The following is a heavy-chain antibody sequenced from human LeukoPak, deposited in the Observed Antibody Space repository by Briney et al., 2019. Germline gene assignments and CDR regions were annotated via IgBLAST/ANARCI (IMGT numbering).Heavy chain of an antibody. CDR1: GFTFSSYW. Sequence: GGSLRLSCAASGFTFSSYWMSWVRQAPGKGLEWVANIHPEGNEKYHVESVKGRFTISRDNAKNSLFLQMNGLRVEDTAVYYCARGDAFSGDHWGQGTLVTVSS. CDR2: IHPEGNEK. CDR3: ARGDAFSGDH. V-gene: IGHV3-7*04. J-gene: IGHJ4*02.